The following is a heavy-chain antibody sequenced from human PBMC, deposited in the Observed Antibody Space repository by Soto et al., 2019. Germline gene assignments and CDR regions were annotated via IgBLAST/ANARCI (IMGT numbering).Heavy chain of an antibody. CDR1: QFTFTDYW. CDR2: IRQDGSET. CDR3: ASGLTPTVRGIYRY. D-gene: IGHD3-16*02. V-gene: IGHV3-7*01. J-gene: IGHJ4*02. Sequence: EVQLVESGGGLVQPGGSLRLSCAASQFTFTDYWMSWVRQAPGKGLEWVANIRQDGSETFYLGSVKGRFTISRDNAKNSLCLQMNSLTAEDTAVYYCASGLTPTVRGIYRYWGQGTLVTVSS.